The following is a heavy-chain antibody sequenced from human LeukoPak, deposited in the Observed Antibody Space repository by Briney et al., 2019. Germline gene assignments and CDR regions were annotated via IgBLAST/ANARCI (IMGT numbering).Heavy chain of an antibody. V-gene: IGHV1-24*01. CDR1: GYTLTELS. CDR2: FDPEDGET. D-gene: IGHD5-12*01. CDR3: ATAFRLGRYYFDY. Sequence: ASVKVSCKVSGYTLTELSMHWERQAPGKGLEWMGGFDPEDGETIYAQKFQGRVTMTEDTSTDTAYMELSSLRSEDTAVYYCATAFRLGRYYFDYWGQGTLVTVSS. J-gene: IGHJ4*02.